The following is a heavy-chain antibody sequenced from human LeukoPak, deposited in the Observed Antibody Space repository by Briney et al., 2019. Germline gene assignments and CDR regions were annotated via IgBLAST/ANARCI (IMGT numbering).Heavy chain of an antibody. Sequence: GSLRLSCAASGFTFSSYEMNWVRQAPGKGLEWVSYISSGGSTIYYADSVKGRFTISRDNAKNSLYLQMNSLRAEDTAVYYCARELDYCGSGSFDYWGQGTLVTVSS. CDR1: GFTFSSYE. D-gene: IGHD3-10*01. J-gene: IGHJ4*02. CDR2: ISSGGSTI. CDR3: ARELDYCGSGSFDY. V-gene: IGHV3-48*03.